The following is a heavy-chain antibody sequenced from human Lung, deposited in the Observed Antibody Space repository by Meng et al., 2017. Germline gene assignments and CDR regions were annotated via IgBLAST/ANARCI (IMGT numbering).Heavy chain of an antibody. V-gene: IGHV1-46*03. CDR2: IDPSGGST. J-gene: IGHJ4*02. CDR3: TISDYGNFDY. CDR1: GYTFTSYY. Sequence: QVQLVQSGAEVKKPGALGKVSCKASGYTFTSYYIHWVRQAPGQGLEWMGIIDPSGGSTDYAQKFQGRVTVTGDTSTSTVYMDLSSLRSEDTAVYYCTISDYGNFDYWGQGTLVTVSS. D-gene: IGHD4-17*01.